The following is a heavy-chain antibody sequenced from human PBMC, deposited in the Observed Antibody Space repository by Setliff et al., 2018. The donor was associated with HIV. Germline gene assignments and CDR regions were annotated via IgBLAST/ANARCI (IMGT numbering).Heavy chain of an antibody. D-gene: IGHD2-2*02. Sequence: GASVKVSCKASGYNFTGYYIHWVRQAPGEWLEWMGRINPTSGGTNYAQKFQGRVSVTGDTSISTAYMELSRRRSDDTAIYYCARGDTVVVSAAIRFELWGQGTLVTVSS. V-gene: IGHV1-2*06. J-gene: IGHJ1*01. CDR3: ARGDTVVVSAAIRFEL. CDR1: GYNFTGYY. CDR2: INPTSGGT.